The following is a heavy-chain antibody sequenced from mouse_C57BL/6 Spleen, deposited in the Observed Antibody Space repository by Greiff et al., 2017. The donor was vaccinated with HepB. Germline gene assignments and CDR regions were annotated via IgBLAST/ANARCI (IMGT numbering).Heavy chain of an antibody. CDR1: GYTFTSYW. CDR3: AREDTTVVAKDAMDY. Sequence: QVQLKQPGAELVRPGSSVKLSCKASGYTFTSYWMHWVKQRPIQGLEWIGNIDPSDSETHYNQKFKDKATLTVDKSSSTAYMQLSSLTSEDSAVYYCAREDTTVVAKDAMDYWGQGTSVTVSS. J-gene: IGHJ4*01. CDR2: IDPSDSET. D-gene: IGHD1-1*01. V-gene: IGHV1-52*01.